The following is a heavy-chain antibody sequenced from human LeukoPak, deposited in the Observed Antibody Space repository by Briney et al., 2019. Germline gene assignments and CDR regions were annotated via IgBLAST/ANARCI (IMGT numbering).Heavy chain of an antibody. Sequence: SETLSLTCAVYGGSFSGYYWSWICQPPGKGLEWIGEINHSGSTNYNPSLKSRVTISVDTSKNQFSLKLSSVTAADTAVYYCARGGYSYGRGWFDPWGQGTLVTVAS. D-gene: IGHD5-18*01. CDR3: ARGGYSYGRGWFDP. CDR2: INHSGST. V-gene: IGHV4-34*01. J-gene: IGHJ5*02. CDR1: GGSFSGYY.